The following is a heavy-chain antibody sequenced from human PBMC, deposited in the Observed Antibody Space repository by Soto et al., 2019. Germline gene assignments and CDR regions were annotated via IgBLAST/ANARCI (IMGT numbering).Heavy chain of an antibody. Sequence: PGGSLRLSCAVSGITVRSYYMSWVRQAAGKGLEWVSVIYAGTITYYADSVKGRFTIYRDNSKNTLNLEMNSLRVEDTAVYYCARIPYDNSGTIFDYWGQGTLVTVSS. CDR3: ARIPYDNSGTIFDY. J-gene: IGHJ4*02. CDR2: IYAGTIT. V-gene: IGHV3-53*01. CDR1: GITVRSYY. D-gene: IGHD3-22*01.